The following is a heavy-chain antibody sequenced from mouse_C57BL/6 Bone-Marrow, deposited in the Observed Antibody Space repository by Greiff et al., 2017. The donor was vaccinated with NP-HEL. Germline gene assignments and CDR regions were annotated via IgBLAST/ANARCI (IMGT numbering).Heavy chain of an antibody. CDR2: ISDGGSYT. CDR1: GFTFSSYA. CDR3: ARDLLLGY. Sequence: EVNVVESGGGLVKPGGSLKLSCAASGFTFSSYAMSWVRQTPEKRLEWVATISDGGSYTYYPDNVKGRFTIARDNAKNNLYLQMSHLKSEDTAMYYCARDLLLGYWGQGTTLTVSS. D-gene: IGHD1-1*01. V-gene: IGHV5-4*01. J-gene: IGHJ2*01.